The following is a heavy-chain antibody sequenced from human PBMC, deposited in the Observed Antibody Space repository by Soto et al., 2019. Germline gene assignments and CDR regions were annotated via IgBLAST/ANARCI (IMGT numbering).Heavy chain of an antibody. V-gene: IGHV1-3*01. J-gene: IGHJ3*02. CDR2: INAGNGNT. CDR1: GYTFTSYA. D-gene: IGHD2-2*01. Sequence: ASVKVSCKASGYTFTSYAMHWVRQAPGQRLEWMGWINAGNGNTKYSQKFQGRVTITRDTSASTAYMELSSLRFEDTALYYCTLGSWSAETFDIWGRGTMVTVS. CDR3: TLGSWSAETFDI.